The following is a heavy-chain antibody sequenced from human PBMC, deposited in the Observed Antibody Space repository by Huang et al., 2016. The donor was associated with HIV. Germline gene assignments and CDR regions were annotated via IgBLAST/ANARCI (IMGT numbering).Heavy chain of an antibody. Sequence: EVQLVESGGGLIQPGGSLRLSCAASGFTVSTNYMTWVRQAPVKGLEWVSLIYSGGTTYYADSGKGRFTISRDESENTLYLHMTSLRAGDTAVYYCAKEGDTGAALGYWGQGTLVTVS. CDR3: AKEGDTGAALGY. CDR1: GFTVSTNY. V-gene: IGHV3-53*01. D-gene: IGHD2-8*02. J-gene: IGHJ4*02. CDR2: IYSGGTT.